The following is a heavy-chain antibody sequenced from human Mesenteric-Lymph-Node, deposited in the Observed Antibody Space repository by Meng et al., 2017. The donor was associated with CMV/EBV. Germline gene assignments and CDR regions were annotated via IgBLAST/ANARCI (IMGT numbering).Heavy chain of an antibody. V-gene: IGHV3-7*01. CDR3: ARSHYTGLLPNFDY. Sequence: GGSLRLSCAASGFTFSSYWMSWVRQAPGKGLEWVANIKQDGSEKYYVDSVKGRFTISRDNAKNSLYLQMNSLRAEDTAVYYCARSHYTGLLPNFDYWGQGTLVTVSS. J-gene: IGHJ4*02. CDR2: IKQDGSEK. D-gene: IGHD2-2*02. CDR1: GFTFSSYW.